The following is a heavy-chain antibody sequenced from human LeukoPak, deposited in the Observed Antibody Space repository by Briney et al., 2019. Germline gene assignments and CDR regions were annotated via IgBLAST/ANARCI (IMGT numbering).Heavy chain of an antibody. J-gene: IGHJ4*02. CDR3: ARHEVITIFEY. V-gene: IGHV4-59*08. Sequence: PSETLSLTCTDSGGSISSYYWSWIRQPPGKGLEWIGYIYYSGSTNYNPSLKSRVTISVDTSKNQFSLKLSSVTAADTAVYYCARHEVITIFEYWGQGTLVTVSS. D-gene: IGHD3-3*01. CDR1: GGSISSYY. CDR2: IYYSGST.